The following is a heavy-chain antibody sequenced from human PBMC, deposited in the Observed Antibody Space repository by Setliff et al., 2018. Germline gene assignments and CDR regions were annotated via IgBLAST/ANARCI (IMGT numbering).Heavy chain of an antibody. Sequence: SETLSLTCTVSGDSISSGDYFWSWIRQSTGKGLEWIAYIYHSGSAYYNPSLKSRVTMSVDTSKNQFSLHLTSVTAADTAVYYCAREVGTSTSSDAFDVWGQGMMVTVSS. CDR2: IYHSGSA. CDR3: AREVGTSTSSDAFDV. J-gene: IGHJ3*01. CDR1: GDSISSGDYF. D-gene: IGHD1-26*01. V-gene: IGHV4-30-4*08.